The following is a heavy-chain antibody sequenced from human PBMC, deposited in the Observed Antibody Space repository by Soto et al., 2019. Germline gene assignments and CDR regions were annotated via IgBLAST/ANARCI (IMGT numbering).Heavy chain of an antibody. V-gene: IGHV3-23*01. CDR1: GFTFSSYA. CDR2: ISGSDGST. Sequence: TGWSLRLSCAASGFTFSSYAMSWVRQAPGKGLEWVSAISGSDGSTYYADSVKGRFTISRDNSKNTLYLQMNSLRAEDTAVYYCDHALKHEVIHYYYYGMDVWGQGTTVTVSS. D-gene: IGHD3-16*02. J-gene: IGHJ6*02. CDR3: DHALKHEVIHYYYYGMDV.